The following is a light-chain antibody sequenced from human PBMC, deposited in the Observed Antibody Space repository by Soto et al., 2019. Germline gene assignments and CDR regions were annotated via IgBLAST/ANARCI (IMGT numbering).Light chain of an antibody. CDR3: SSSTHTRGLV. J-gene: IGLJ1*01. CDR1: SSDLTYNS. V-gene: IGLV2-14*01. Sequence: QSALTQPASVSGSLGQSISISCTEDSSDLTYNSVSWYQHHPHKAPKLIIYDVSYRPSGVSTRFSGSQSAGSASLTISGLQAEDEADYYCSSSTHTRGLVFGSGTKLTVL. CDR2: DVS.